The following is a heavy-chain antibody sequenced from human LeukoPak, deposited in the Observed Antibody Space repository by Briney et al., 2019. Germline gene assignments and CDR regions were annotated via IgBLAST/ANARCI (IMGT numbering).Heavy chain of an antibody. CDR3: AKGGGYEAQYYYYYLDV. CDR2: IRYDGSNK. J-gene: IGHJ6*03. V-gene: IGHV3-30*02. Sequence: GGSLRLSCAASGFTLISYGMHWVRQAPGKGLEWVAFIRYDGSNKYYADSVKGRFTISRDNSKNTLYLQMRAEDTAVYCAKGGGYEAQYYYYYLDVWGKGTTVTISS. CDR1: GFTLISYG. D-gene: IGHD5-12*01.